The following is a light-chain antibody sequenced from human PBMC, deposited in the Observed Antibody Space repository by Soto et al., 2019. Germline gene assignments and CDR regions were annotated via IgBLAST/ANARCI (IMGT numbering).Light chain of an antibody. CDR3: SSYTIRHTYG. CDR2: DVS. Sequence: QSVLTQPASVSGSPGQSIAISCTGTSNNVGGYNYVSWYQQHPGKAPKLMIYDVSNRPSGVSNRFSGFTSGNTDSLTISGFHFEDEVDYHCSSYTIRHTYGFGTGT. J-gene: IGLJ1*01. V-gene: IGLV2-14*01. CDR1: SNNVGGYNY.